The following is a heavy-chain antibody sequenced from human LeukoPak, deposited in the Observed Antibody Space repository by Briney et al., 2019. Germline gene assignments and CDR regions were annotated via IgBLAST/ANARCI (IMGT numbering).Heavy chain of an antibody. V-gene: IGHV4-4*02. D-gene: IGHD6-19*01. CDR1: GGSISSSNW. J-gene: IGHJ5*02. Sequence: SGTLSLTCAVSGGSISSSNWWSWVRQPPGKGLEWIGEIYHSGSTNYNPSLKSRVTMSVDTSKNQFSLKLSSVTAADTAVYYCARSRIVLADSLDPWGQGTLVTVSS. CDR2: IYHSGST. CDR3: ARSRIVLADSLDP.